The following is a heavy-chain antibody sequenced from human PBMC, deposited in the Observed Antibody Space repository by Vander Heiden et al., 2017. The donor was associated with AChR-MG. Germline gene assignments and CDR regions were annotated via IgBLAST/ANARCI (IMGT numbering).Heavy chain of an antibody. CDR3: ATPETDGDLGDY. CDR2: IWYDGSNK. CDR1: GFTFSSYG. Sequence: QVQLVESGGGVVQPGRSLRLSCAASGFTFSSYGMHWVRQAPGKGLEWVAVIWYDGSNKYYADSVKGRFTISRDNSKNTLYLQMNSLRAEDTAVYYCATPETDGDLGDYWGQGTLVTVSS. D-gene: IGHD4-17*01. V-gene: IGHV3-33*01. J-gene: IGHJ4*02.